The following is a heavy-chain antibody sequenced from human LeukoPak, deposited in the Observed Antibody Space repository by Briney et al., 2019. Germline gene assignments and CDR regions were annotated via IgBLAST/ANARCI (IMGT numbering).Heavy chain of an antibody. V-gene: IGHV4-39*01. Sequence: ETLSLTCTVSGGSISSSSYYWGWIRQPPGKGLEWIGSIYYSGSTYYNPSLKSRVTISVDTSKNQFSLKLSSVTAADTAVYYCASGPYYDSSGLYYFDYWGQGTLVTVSS. CDR3: ASGPYYDSSGLYYFDY. D-gene: IGHD3-22*01. J-gene: IGHJ4*02. CDR1: GGSISSSSYY. CDR2: IYYSGST.